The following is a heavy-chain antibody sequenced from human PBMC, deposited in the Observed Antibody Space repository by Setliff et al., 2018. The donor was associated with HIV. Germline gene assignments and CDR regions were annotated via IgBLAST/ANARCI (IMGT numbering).Heavy chain of an antibody. Sequence: SETLSLTCGVSGYSISSRYFWGWIRQPPGKGLEWIGSLYHSGTNFYNPSLKSRVTISLDTSTNRFSLKLNSVTAADTAIYYCARQVGSQYSYWAYYFDSWGQGALVNVSS. CDR2: LYHSGTN. CDR1: GYSISSRYF. D-gene: IGHD5-18*01. V-gene: IGHV4-38-2*01. J-gene: IGHJ4*02. CDR3: ARQVGSQYSYWAYYFDS.